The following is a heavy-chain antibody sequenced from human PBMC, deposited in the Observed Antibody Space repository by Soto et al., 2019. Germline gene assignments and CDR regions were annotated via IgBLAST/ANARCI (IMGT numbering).Heavy chain of an antibody. CDR1: GFTFSSDG. CDR3: AKGSSGSGLYGLDV. D-gene: IGHD3-10*01. J-gene: IGHJ6*02. Sequence: GGSLRLSCAASGFTFSSDGIHWVRQAPGKGLEWVSAITGNGVYTYYADSVKGRFTISRDSSKNTLYLQMNSLRAEDTAVYYCAKGSSGSGLYGLDVWGQGTTVTVSS. CDR2: ITGNGVYT. V-gene: IGHV3-23*01.